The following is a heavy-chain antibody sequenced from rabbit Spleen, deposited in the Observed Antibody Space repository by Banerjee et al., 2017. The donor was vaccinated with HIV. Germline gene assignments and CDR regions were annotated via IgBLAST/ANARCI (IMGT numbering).Heavy chain of an antibody. J-gene: IGHJ6*01. Sequence: QEQLGESGGGLVKPGGTLTLTCKVSGFSFSSGYWICWVRPAPGKGLEWIGCTRCDHCSKTFHASWAESRFPISKTSSTTVTLQMTSLTVADTATYFCARDTGTSFSTYGMDLWGPGTLVTVS. D-gene: IGHD7-1*01. CDR1: GFSFSSGYW. CDR3: ARDTGTSFSTYGMDL. V-gene: IGHV1S45*01. CDR2: TRCDHCSKT.